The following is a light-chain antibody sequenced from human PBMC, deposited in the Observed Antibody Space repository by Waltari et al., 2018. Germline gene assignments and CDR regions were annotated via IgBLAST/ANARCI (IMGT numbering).Light chain of an antibody. CDR1: QSVRNW. V-gene: IGKV1-5*03. Sequence: DIQMTQSPSTLSASVGDRVTITCRASQSVRNWLAWYQQKPGKAPKVLSYEASTLESGVAARFSGSGSGTEFTLTISSLQPDDFATYYCQQYNDYGTWTFGQGTKVEIK. J-gene: IGKJ1*01. CDR2: EAS. CDR3: QQYNDYGTWT.